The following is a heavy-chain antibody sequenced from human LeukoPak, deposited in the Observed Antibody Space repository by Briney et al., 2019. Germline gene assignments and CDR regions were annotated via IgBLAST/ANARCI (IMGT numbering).Heavy chain of an antibody. Sequence: SETLSLTCTVSGGSISGYYWSWIRQPPGKGLEWIGYIYYSGSTNYNPSLKSRVTISVDTSKNQFSLKLSSVTAADTAVYYCARHLPYQLLFCYWGQGTLVTVSS. CDR1: GGSISGYY. D-gene: IGHD2-2*01. CDR2: IYYSGST. V-gene: IGHV4-59*08. J-gene: IGHJ4*02. CDR3: ARHLPYQLLFCY.